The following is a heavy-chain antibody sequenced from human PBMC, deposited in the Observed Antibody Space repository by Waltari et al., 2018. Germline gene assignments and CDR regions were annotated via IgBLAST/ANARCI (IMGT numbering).Heavy chain of an antibody. J-gene: IGHJ4*02. CDR3: ARGVTTVEY. D-gene: IGHD2-21*02. Sequence: RLSCSGSGFTFTNHWMSWVRQAPGKGPEWVASIKQDGSEKYYVDSMKGRFTISRDNAKNSLSLQMDSLRAEDTAVYFCARGVTTVEYWGQGTLVTVSS. CDR2: IKQDGSEK. V-gene: IGHV3-7*04. CDR1: GFTFTNHW.